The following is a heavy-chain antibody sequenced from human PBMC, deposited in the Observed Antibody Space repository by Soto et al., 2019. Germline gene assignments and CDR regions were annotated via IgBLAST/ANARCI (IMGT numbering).Heavy chain of an antibody. CDR2: ISYDGSTK. D-gene: IGHD6-19*01. Sequence: LRLSCAASGFTFSSFSLHWVRQAPGKGLEWLALISYDGSTKYNADSVKGRFTVSRDNSDNTLYLQLSSLRPEDTAVYYCARTTTVAGIPEFDYWGQGTLVTVSS. J-gene: IGHJ4*02. CDR1: GFTFSSFS. CDR3: ARTTTVAGIPEFDY. V-gene: IGHV3-30-3*01.